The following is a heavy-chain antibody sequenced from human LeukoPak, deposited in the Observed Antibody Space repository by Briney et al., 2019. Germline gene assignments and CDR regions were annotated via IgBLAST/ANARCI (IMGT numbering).Heavy chain of an antibody. CDR3: AKAPPGQDSSGYYPYYGMDV. V-gene: IGHV3-30-3*01. CDR2: ISYDGSNK. CDR1: GFTFSSYA. Sequence: GGSLRPSCAASGFTFSSYAMHWVRQAPGKGLEWVAVISYDGSNKYYTDSVKGRFTISRDNSKNTLYLQMNSLRAEDTAVYYCAKAPPGQDSSGYYPYYGMDVWGQGTTVTVSS. J-gene: IGHJ6*02. D-gene: IGHD3-22*01.